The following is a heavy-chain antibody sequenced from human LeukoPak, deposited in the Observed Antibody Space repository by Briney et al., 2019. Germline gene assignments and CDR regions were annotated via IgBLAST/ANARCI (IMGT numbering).Heavy chain of an antibody. J-gene: IGHJ4*02. D-gene: IGHD3-22*01. CDR2: IKQGGSEK. CDR3: ARDRVPASSEFDY. Sequence: PGGSLRLSCAASGFTFSSYWMSWVRQAPGKGLEWVADIKQGGSEKYYVDSVKGRFTISRDNAKNSLYLQMNSLRAEDTAVYYCARDRVPASSEFDYWGQGTLVTVSS. CDR1: GFTFSSYW. V-gene: IGHV3-7*01.